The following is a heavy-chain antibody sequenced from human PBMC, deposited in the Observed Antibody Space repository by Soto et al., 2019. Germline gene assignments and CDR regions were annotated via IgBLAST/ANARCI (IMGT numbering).Heavy chain of an antibody. J-gene: IGHJ4*02. CDR2: ISSSSSTI. V-gene: IGHV3-48*02. Sequence: GESLKISCAASGFTFSSYSMNWVRQAPGKGLEWVSYISSSSSTIYYADSVKGRFTISRDNAKNSLYLQMNSLRDEDTAVYYCASDYDSSGYYYPYLNYWGQGTLVTVSS. D-gene: IGHD3-22*01. CDR3: ASDYDSSGYYYPYLNY. CDR1: GFTFSSYS.